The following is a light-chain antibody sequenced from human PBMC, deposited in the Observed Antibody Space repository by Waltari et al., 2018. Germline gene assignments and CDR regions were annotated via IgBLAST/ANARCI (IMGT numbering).Light chain of an antibody. V-gene: IGKV3-11*01. CDR2: DAS. Sequence: EIMLTQSPVTLSVSPGERATLSCKASQSVRTYLAWYQKKPGQAPRPLIYDASNRASRIPARFSGSWSGTDFTLTISNVVPEDFSVYYCQPRHDWPLNFGGGTKLEIK. J-gene: IGKJ4*01. CDR1: QSVRTY. CDR3: QPRHDWPLN.